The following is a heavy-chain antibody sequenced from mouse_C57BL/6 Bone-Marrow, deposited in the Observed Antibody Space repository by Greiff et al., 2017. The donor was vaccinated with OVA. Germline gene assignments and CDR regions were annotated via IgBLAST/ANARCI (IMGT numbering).Heavy chain of an antibody. CDR1: GYTFTSYW. CDR2: IDPNSGGT. CDR3: ARTTYYYAVDY. J-gene: IGHJ4*01. V-gene: IGHV1-72*01. D-gene: IGHD1-1*01. Sequence: QVQLQQPGAELVKPGASVKLSCKASGYTFTSYWMHWVKQRPGQGLEWIGRIDPNSGGTKYNEKFKSKATLTVDKPSSTAYMQLSSLTSEDSAVYYCARTTYYYAVDYWGQGTSVTVSS.